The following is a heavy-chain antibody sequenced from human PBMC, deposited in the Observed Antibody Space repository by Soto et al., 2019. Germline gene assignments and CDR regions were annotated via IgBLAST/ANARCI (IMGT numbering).Heavy chain of an antibody. CDR1: GSTFPSST. CDR3: PIADYGDPDY. CDR2: INAHIGNT. Sequence: QVQLVQSGAEVKKPGASVKVSCKASGSTFPSSTVSWVRQAPGQGLEWMGWINAHIGNTKYAQKFKGRSTMTTDTSTGTGYMGLRSLRSDDTAIYFCPIADYGDPDYWGQGTLVTVSS. D-gene: IGHD4-17*01. J-gene: IGHJ4*02. V-gene: IGHV1-18*01.